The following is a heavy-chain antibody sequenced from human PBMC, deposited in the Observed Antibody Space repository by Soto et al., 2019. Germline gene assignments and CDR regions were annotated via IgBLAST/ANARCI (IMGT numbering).Heavy chain of an antibody. Sequence: EVQLVESGGGLAKPGGSLRLSCAASGFTFSSYSMNWVRQAPGKGLEWVSSISSSSSYIYYADSVKGRFTISRDNAKNSLYLQMNSLRAEDTAVYYCAREDSSGWYGYYYYGMDVWGQGTTVTVSS. CDR2: ISSSSSYI. J-gene: IGHJ6*02. V-gene: IGHV3-21*01. CDR3: AREDSSGWYGYYYYGMDV. D-gene: IGHD6-19*01. CDR1: GFTFSSYS.